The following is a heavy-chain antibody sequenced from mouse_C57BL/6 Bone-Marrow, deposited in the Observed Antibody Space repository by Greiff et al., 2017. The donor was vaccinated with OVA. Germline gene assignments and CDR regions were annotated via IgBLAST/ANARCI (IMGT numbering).Heavy chain of an antibody. CDR3: ARYGGSGLYAMDY. CDR2: IRNNAHGYTT. V-gene: IGHV7-3*01. D-gene: IGHD1-1*01. CDR1: GVTFTDYY. Sequence: AGGGVTFTDYYTSWVRQPPGKALEWLGFIRNNAHGYTTEYSASVKGRFTISRDNSQSILYLQMNALRAEDSATYYGARYGGSGLYAMDYWGQGTSVTVSS. J-gene: IGHJ4*01.